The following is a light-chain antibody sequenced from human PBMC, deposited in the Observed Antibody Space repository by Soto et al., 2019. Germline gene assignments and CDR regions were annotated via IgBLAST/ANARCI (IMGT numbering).Light chain of an antibody. CDR1: ISDVGFYAR. J-gene: IGLJ1*01. CDR2: DGT. CDR3: SSYTSSSTYV. Sequence: QSVLTQPPSVSGSPGQSVTISCTGTISDVGFYARVSWYQQPPGTAPKLLIYDGTSRPSGVPDRFSGSQSGKTASLTISGLQAEDEADYYCSSYTSSSTYVSGTGTKGTGL. V-gene: IGLV2-18*02.